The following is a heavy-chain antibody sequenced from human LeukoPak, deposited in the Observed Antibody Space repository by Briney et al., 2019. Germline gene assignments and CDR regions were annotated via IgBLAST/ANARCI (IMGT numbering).Heavy chain of an antibody. CDR2: IKQDGSEQ. D-gene: IGHD6-19*01. Sequence: GGSLRLSCAASRFTFSNYWMSWVRQAPGKGLEWVASIKQDGSEQDYVDSVKGRFTISRDNSKNTLYLQMNSLRAEDTAVYYCARLAYSSLLGDYWGQGTLVAVSS. CDR1: RFTFSNYW. CDR3: ARLAYSSLLGDY. J-gene: IGHJ4*02. V-gene: IGHV3-7*01.